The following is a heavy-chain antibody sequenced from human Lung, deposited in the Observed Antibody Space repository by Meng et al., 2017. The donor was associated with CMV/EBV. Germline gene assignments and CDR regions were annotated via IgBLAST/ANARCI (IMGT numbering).Heavy chain of an antibody. D-gene: IGHD3-22*01. Sequence: SVXVSXXASGYTFTSYGISWVRQAPGQGLEWMGWISTYNDNTNYAQKLQDRVTMTTDTSTSTAYMELRSLRSDDTAVYYCARVSGHLITMILYYFDSWGQGTLVXVSS. V-gene: IGHV1-18*01. CDR1: GYTFTSYG. J-gene: IGHJ4*02. CDR3: ARVSGHLITMILYYFDS. CDR2: ISTYNDNT.